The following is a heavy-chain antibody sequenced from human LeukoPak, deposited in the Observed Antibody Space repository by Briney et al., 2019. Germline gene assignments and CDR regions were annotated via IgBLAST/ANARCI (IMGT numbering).Heavy chain of an antibody. CDR2: IYYSGST. Sequence: SETLPLTCTVSGGSISNCYWSWIRQPPGKGLEWIGYIYYSGSTNYNPSLMSRVTISVDTSKTQFSLKLSSVTAADTAVYYCARYRNEALFAFDIWGQGTMVTVSS. CDR3: ARYRNEALFAFDI. D-gene: IGHD1-14*01. CDR1: GGSISNCY. J-gene: IGHJ3*02. V-gene: IGHV4-59*01.